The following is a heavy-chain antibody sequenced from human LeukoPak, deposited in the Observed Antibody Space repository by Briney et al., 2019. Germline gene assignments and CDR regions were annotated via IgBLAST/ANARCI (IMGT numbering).Heavy chain of an antibody. CDR2: IYPGDSDT. V-gene: IGHV5-51*01. CDR3: ARQRAYSSGYYKDAFDI. D-gene: IGHD3-22*01. J-gene: IGHJ3*02. CDR1: GYRFTSYW. Sequence: GESLKISCKGSGYRFTSYWIGWVRQMPGKSLEWMGIIYPGDSDTRYSPSFQGQVTISADKSISTAYLQWSSLKASDSAMYYCARQRAYSSGYYKDAFDIWGQGTMVTVSS.